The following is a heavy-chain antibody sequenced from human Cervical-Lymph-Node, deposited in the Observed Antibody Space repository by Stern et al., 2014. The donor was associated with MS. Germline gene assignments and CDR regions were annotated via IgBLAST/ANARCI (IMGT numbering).Heavy chain of an antibody. CDR3: ARTLDGGIDY. CDR1: GGSISSGGYY. Sequence: VQLVDSGPGLVKPSQTLSLTCTVSGGSISSGGYYWSWIRQHPGEGLEWIGYIYYSGSTYYNPSLKSRLTISVDTSKNQFSLKLSSVTAADTAVYYCARTLDGGIDYWGQGTLVTVSS. J-gene: IGHJ4*02. D-gene: IGHD4-23*01. CDR2: IYYSGST. V-gene: IGHV4-31*03.